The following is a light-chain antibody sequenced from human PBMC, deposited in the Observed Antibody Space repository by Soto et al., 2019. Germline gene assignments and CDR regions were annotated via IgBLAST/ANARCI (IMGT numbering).Light chain of an antibody. CDR1: QSVSRN. CDR2: GAS. Sequence: EIVLTQSPATLSLSPGERATLSCMASQSVSRNLAWYQQKPGQAPRLLIYGASTRATGIPARFSGSGSGTEFIFTISSLQSEDFALYYCQQYDKWPPITFGQGTRLEIK. CDR3: QQYDKWPPIT. V-gene: IGKV3-15*01. J-gene: IGKJ5*01.